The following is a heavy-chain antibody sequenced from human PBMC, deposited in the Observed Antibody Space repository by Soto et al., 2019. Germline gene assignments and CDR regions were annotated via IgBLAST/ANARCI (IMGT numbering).Heavy chain of an antibody. V-gene: IGHV4-34*01. CDR2: INHSGST. Sequence: WETLSLTCAGYVVSFSGYDWSWIRQPPGKWLEWIGEINHSGSTNYNPSLKSRVTISVDTSKNQFSLKLSSVTAADTAVYYCSRALMYYDFWSGYYFQGDRHYGMEVLRQGTTVTVSS. D-gene: IGHD3-3*01. J-gene: IGHJ6*02. CDR3: SRALMYYDFWSGYYFQGDRHYGMEV. CDR1: VVSFSGYD.